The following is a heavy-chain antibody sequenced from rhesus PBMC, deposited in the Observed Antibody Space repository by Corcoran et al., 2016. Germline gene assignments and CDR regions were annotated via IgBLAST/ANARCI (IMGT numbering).Heavy chain of an antibody. CDR1: GGSFGRYW. V-gene: IGHV4-80*01. J-gene: IGHJ4*01. CDR2: INGNSGIT. D-gene: IGHD3-28*01. Sequence: QVQLHESGPGLVTPSETLSLTCAVSGGSFGRYWWSWIRPPPGMELEWIGEINGNSGITNYNPSLKSRVTISKDASKNQFSLKLSSVTAADTAVYYCARAPMIVVITRAPFDYWGQGVLVTVSS. CDR3: ARAPMIVVITRAPFDY.